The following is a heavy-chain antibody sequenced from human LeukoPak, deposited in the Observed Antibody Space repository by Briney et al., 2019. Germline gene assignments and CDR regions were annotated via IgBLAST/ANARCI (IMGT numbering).Heavy chain of an antibody. V-gene: IGHV3-30*03. Sequence: GGSLRLSCAASGFTLSSYDMHWVRQAPAKGLEGVAVISYDGSNKYYADSVKGRFTISRDNAKNTLYLQMNSLRAEDTAVYYCVRDWGYDSSGYWQKYFDTWGQGTLVTVSS. CDR2: ISYDGSNK. D-gene: IGHD3-22*01. CDR1: GFTLSSYD. J-gene: IGHJ4*02. CDR3: VRDWGYDSSGYWQKYFDT.